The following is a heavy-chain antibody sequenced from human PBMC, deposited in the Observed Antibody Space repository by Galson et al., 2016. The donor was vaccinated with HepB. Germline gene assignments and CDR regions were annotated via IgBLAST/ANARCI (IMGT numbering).Heavy chain of an antibody. D-gene: IGHD6-6*01. Sequence: SLRLSCAGSEFTFKTYWMAWIRQAPGKGLECVATIKPDGAEKFYVDSVEGRFTLSRDNDYRSLVLQMNNLRSEDTAVYYCVRVRGSAARPFWFDPWGRGTLVTVSS. J-gene: IGHJ5*02. V-gene: IGHV3-7*01. CDR2: IKPDGAEK. CDR3: VRVRGSAARPFWFDP. CDR1: EFTFKTYW.